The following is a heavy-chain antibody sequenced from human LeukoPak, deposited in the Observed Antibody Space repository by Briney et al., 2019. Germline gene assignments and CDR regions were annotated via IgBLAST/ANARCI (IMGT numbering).Heavy chain of an antibody. D-gene: IGHD4/OR15-4a*01. CDR1: NYTFTSYG. V-gene: IGHV1-18*01. Sequence: ASVKVSCKASNYTFTSYGISWVRQAPGQGLEWMAWINAYNGDTNYAQKFQGRVTLTPDTSTSTAYMELRSLRSDDTAVYYCARDGAGVGFDYWGQGTLVTVSS. J-gene: IGHJ4*02. CDR2: INAYNGDT. CDR3: ARDGAGVGFDY.